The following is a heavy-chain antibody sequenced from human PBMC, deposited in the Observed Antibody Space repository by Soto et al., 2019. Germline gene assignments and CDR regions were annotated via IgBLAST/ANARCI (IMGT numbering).Heavy chain of an antibody. CDR1: GFTFRSYG. D-gene: IGHD6-19*01. CDR2: IWYDGSNK. V-gene: IGHV3-33*01. J-gene: IGHJ4*02. Sequence: QVQLVESGGGVVQPGRSLRLSCAASGFTFRSYGMHWVRQAPGKGLEWVAFIWYDGSNKYYTDSVKGRFTISRDNSKNTVFLQMSSLSAEDTAVYYCARGASAVAASLDYWAQGTLVSVSS. CDR3: ARGASAVAASLDY.